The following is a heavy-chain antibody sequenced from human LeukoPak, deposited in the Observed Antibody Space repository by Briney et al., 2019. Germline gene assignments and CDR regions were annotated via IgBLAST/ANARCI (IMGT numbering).Heavy chain of an antibody. CDR3: ARPPYDSSGPDY. CDR1: GYTFTGYY. CDR2: INPNSGGT. V-gene: IGHV1-2*02. J-gene: IGHJ4*02. Sequence: GASVKVSCKASGYTFTGYYMHWVRQAPGQGLEWMGWINPNSGGTNYAQKFQGRVTMTRDTSISTAYMELSRLRSEDTAVYYCARPPYDSSGPDYWGQGTLVTVSS. D-gene: IGHD3-22*01.